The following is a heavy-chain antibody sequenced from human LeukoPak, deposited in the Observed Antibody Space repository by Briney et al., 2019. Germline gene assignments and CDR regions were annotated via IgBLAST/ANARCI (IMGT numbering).Heavy chain of an antibody. CDR3: ARDGVSGYTPSWYDY. D-gene: IGHD6-13*01. J-gene: IGHJ4*02. Sequence: PGGSLRLSCAASGFTFSNYWMSWVRQAPGRGLEWVANIKQDGSERYYVDSVKGRFTVSRDNAKNSLYLQMNSLRAEDTAVYSCARDGVSGYTPSWYDYWGQGTLVTVSS. V-gene: IGHV3-7*01. CDR2: IKQDGSER. CDR1: GFTFSNYW.